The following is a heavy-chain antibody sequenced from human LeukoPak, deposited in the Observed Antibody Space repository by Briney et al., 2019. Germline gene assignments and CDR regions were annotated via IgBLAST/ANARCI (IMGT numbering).Heavy chain of an antibody. Sequence: SETLSLTCAVYSGSFSGYYWSWIRQPPGKGLEWIGYIFHSGSTNYNPSLKSRVTISVDTSKNQFSLKLSSVTAADTAVYYCAGGYYYSYYYYMDVWGKGTTVTISS. D-gene: IGHD5-18*01. J-gene: IGHJ6*03. CDR1: SGSFSGYY. V-gene: IGHV4-59*01. CDR2: IFHSGST. CDR3: AGGYYYSYYYYMDV.